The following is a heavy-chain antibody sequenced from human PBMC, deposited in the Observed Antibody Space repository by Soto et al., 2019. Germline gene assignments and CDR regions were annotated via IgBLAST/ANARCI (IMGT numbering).Heavy chain of an antibody. CDR2: IYYSGST. CDR3: ARLYSSGWYFFDY. D-gene: IGHD6-19*01. V-gene: IGHV4-30-2*03. J-gene: IGHJ4*02. Sequence: PSETLSLSCAVSGGSISSGGYSWSWIRQPPGKGLEWIGYIYYSGSTYYNPSLKSRVTISVDTSKNQFSLKLSSVTAADTAVYYCARLYSSGWYFFDYWGQGTLVTVSS. CDR1: GGSISSGGYS.